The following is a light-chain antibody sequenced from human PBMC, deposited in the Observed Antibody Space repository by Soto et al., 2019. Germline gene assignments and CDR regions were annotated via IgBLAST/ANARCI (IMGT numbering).Light chain of an antibody. CDR1: NIEIKS. CDR2: DDG. Sequence: SYELTQPPSVSVAPGQTARITCGGNNIEIKSMHWYQQKPGQAPVLVVYDDGDRTTGIPERFSGSKSGKTATLTTSRVEAGDEADYYCQVWDTTNPVIFGGGTKLTVL. V-gene: IGLV3-21*02. CDR3: QVWDTTNPVI. J-gene: IGLJ2*01.